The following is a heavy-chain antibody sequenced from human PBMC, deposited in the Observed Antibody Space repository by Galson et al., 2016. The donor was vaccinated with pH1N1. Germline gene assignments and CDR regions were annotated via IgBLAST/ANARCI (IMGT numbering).Heavy chain of an antibody. V-gene: IGHV3-30-3*01. CDR1: GFTFSTYA. D-gene: IGHD6-19*01. J-gene: IGHJ6*02. CDR2: TSYDGSNK. Sequence: SLRLSCAASGFTFSTYAMHWVRQAPGTGLEWVALTSYDGSNKYYEDSVKGRFTNPRDNSKNTLYLEMNSLRAEDTAVYYCARETPYSSGWGYDYGMDVWGQGTTVTVSS. CDR3: ARETPYSSGWGYDYGMDV.